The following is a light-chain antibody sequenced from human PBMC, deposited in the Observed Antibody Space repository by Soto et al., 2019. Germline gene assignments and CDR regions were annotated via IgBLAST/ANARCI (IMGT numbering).Light chain of an antibody. Sequence: DIQMTQSPSTLSGSVGDRVTITCRASQTISSWLAWYQQKPGKAPRLLIYEASRLESGVPSRFSGRGSGTEFTLTISSLQADDYATFYCQQYHTDWTFGQGTKVDIK. CDR1: QTISSW. J-gene: IGKJ1*01. CDR2: EAS. CDR3: QQYHTDWT. V-gene: IGKV1-5*03.